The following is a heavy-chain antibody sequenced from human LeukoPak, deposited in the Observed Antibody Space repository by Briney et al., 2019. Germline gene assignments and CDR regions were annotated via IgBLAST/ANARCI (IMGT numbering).Heavy chain of an antibody. CDR1: GFTFSSYA. D-gene: IGHD5-12*01. Sequence: GSLRLSCAASGFTFSSYAMSWVRQAPGKGLEWVSAISGSGGSTYYADSVKGRFTISRDNSKNTLYLQMNSLRAEDTAVYYCASALYSGYDFGYWGQGILVTVSS. V-gene: IGHV3-23*01. J-gene: IGHJ4*02. CDR3: ASALYSGYDFGY. CDR2: ISGSGGST.